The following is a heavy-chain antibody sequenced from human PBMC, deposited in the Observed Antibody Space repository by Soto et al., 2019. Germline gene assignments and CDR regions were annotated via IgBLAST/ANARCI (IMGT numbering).Heavy chain of an antibody. CDR1: GFTFSDHY. D-gene: IGHD3-22*01. CDR3: ARYGYDSSGYFHPY. Sequence: EVQLVESGGGLVQPGGSLRLSCAASGFTFSDHYMDWVRQAPGKGLEWVVRTRNKANSYTTEYAASGKGRFTISRDDSKNALYLQMNSLKTEDTAVYYCARYGYDSSGYFHPYWGQGTLVTVSS. J-gene: IGHJ4*02. V-gene: IGHV3-72*01. CDR2: TRNKANSYTT.